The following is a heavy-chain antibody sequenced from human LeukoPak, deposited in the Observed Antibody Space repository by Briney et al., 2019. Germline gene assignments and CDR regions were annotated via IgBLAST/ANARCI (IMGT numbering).Heavy chain of an antibody. V-gene: IGHV3-64D*09. CDR3: VKPGVPPVTGAFDM. D-gene: IGHD4-17*01. CDR2: LSSNGGST. Sequence: GGSLRLSCSASGFTFSTYVMHWVRQAPGKGLEYVSALSSNGGSTYYADSVKGRFTISRDNSKNTLYLQMSSLRAEDTAVYYCVKPGVPPVTGAFDMWGPGTMVTVSS. J-gene: IGHJ3*02. CDR1: GFTFSTYV.